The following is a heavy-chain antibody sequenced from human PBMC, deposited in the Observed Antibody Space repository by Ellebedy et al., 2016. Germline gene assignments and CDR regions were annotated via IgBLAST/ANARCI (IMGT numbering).Heavy chain of an antibody. CDR1: GYTFTSYG. CDR2: LKPSDGTT. CDR3: ARDYPSVFTGFGF. D-gene: IGHD5/OR15-5a*01. V-gene: IGHV1-46*01. J-gene: IGHJ5*01. Sequence: ASVKVSCKASGYTFTSYGITWVRQAPGQGLQWMGVLKPSDGTTIYTQKFQGRVSMTRDTSTNTIYMELSSLRSDDTAVYYCARDYPSVFTGFGFWGQGTLVIVSS.